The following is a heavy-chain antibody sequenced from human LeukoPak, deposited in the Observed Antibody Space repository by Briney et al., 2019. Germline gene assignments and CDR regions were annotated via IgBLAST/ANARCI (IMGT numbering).Heavy chain of an antibody. CDR2: INHSGST. CDR3: ARSWDVDIVATIYHYYYYMDV. J-gene: IGHJ6*03. Sequence: SETLSLTCAVSGGSISSSNWWTWVRQPPGKGLEWIGEINHSGSTNYNPSLKSRATISVDTSKNQFSLKLSSVTAADTAVYYCARSWDVDIVATIYHYYYYMDVWGKGTTVTVSS. D-gene: IGHD5-12*01. V-gene: IGHV4-4*02. CDR1: GGSISSSNW.